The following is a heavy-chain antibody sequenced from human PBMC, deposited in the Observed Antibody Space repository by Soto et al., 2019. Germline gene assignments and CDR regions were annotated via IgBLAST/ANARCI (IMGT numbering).Heavy chain of an antibody. J-gene: IGHJ4*02. D-gene: IGHD6-6*01. CDR1: GGTFSSYA. Sequence: SVKVSCKASGGTFSSYAISWVRQAPGQGLEWMGGIIPIFGTANYAQKFQGRVTITADESTSTAYMELSSLRSEDTAVYYCARDFIFGAARPGYFDYWGQGTLVTVSS. CDR3: ARDFIFGAARPGYFDY. CDR2: IIPIFGTA. V-gene: IGHV1-69*13.